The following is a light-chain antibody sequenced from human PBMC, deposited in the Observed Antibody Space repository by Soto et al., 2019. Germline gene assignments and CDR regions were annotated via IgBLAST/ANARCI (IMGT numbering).Light chain of an antibody. V-gene: IGKV3-15*01. CDR2: AAS. J-gene: IGKJ1*01. CDR1: QSISSK. Sequence: EIVMTQSPATLSVSPGEGATLSCRASQSISSKLAWYQQKPGQAPRLLIYAASTRATGVQARFSGSGSGTEFTLTISSLQSEDLAVYYCQNYNDWRWTFGQGTKVEIK. CDR3: QNYNDWRWT.